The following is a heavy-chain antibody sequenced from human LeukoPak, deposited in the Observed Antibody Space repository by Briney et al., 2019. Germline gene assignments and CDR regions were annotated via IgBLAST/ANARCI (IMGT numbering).Heavy chain of an antibody. D-gene: IGHD3-22*01. V-gene: IGHV5-51*01. CDR1: GYSFTSYW. CDR2: IYPGDSDT. Sequence: VESLKISCKGSGYSFTSYWIGWVRQMPGKGLEWMGIIYPGDSDTRYSPSFQGQVTISADKSISTAYLQWSSLKASDTAMYYCARPYYDSSGYSHYFDYWGQGTLVTVSS. J-gene: IGHJ4*02. CDR3: ARPYYDSSGYSHYFDY.